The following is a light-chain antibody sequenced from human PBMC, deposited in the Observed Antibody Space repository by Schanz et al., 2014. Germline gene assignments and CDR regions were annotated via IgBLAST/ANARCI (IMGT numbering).Light chain of an antibody. CDR2: DAS. CDR3: QQYDNLPLT. J-gene: IGKJ3*01. CDR1: QDITNY. Sequence: IQMTQSPSSLSASVGDTVTITCQASQDITNYLNWYQHKPGRAPKLLIYDASNLETGVPSRFSGSGSGTDFAFTISSLQPEDIATYYCQQYDNLPLTFGPGTKVDIK. V-gene: IGKV1-33*01.